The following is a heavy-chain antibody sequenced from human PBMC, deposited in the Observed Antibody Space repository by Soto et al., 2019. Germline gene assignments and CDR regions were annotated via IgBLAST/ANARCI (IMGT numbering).Heavy chain of an antibody. D-gene: IGHD4-17*01. J-gene: IGHJ5*02. V-gene: IGHV3-23*01. CDR3: ATEGASYGDSTFDP. CDR1: GFTFSSYA. Sequence: EVQLLESGGGLVQPGGSLRLSCAASGFTFSSYAMSWVRQAPGKGREWVSAISGSGGSTYYADSAKGRFTISRDNSKNTLYLQRNSLRAEDTAVYYGATEGASYGDSTFDPWGQGTLVTVSS. CDR2: ISGSGGST.